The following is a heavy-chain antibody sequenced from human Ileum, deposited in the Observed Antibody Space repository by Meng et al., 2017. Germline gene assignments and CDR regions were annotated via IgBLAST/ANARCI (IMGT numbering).Heavy chain of an antibody. D-gene: IGHD3-16*01. CDR3: AKDGGVGFTDFDH. J-gene: IGHJ4*02. Sequence: GESLKISCAASGFSFSRYAMQWVRQAPGRGLEWVAVVSSYVNYQYYADSVKGRFVISRDNSKNTVDLEMTNLKPEDTAVYFCAKDGGVGFTDFDHWGQGTLVTVSS. CDR2: VSSYVNYQ. V-gene: IGHV3-30*01. CDR1: GFSFSRYA.